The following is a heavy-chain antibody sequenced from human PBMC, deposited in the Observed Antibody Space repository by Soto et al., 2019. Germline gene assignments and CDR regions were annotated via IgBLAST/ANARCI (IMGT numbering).Heavy chain of an antibody. CDR1: GYTFTGYY. J-gene: IGHJ3*02. CDR2: INPNSGGT. CDR3: ASGSGILEYSSGGEDAFDI. V-gene: IGHV1-2*04. D-gene: IGHD6-25*01. Sequence: ASVKVSCKASGYTFTGYYMHWVRQAPGQGLEWMGWINPNSGGTNYAQKLQGWVTMTRDTSISTAYMELSRLRSDDTAVYYCASGSGILEYSSGGEDAFDIWGQGTMVTVSS.